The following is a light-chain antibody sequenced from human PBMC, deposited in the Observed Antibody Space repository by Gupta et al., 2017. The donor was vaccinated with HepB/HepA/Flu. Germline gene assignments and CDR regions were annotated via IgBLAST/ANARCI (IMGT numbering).Light chain of an antibody. V-gene: IGKV3-15*01. Sequence: EIVMTQSPATLSVSPGERATLSCRASQSVSSNLAWYQQKPGQAPRLLIYGASTRATGIPARLSGSGSGTEFTLTISSRQSEDFAVYYCQQYNNWPRTFGKGTKVEIK. CDR1: QSVSSN. CDR2: GAS. CDR3: QQYNNWPRT. J-gene: IGKJ1*01.